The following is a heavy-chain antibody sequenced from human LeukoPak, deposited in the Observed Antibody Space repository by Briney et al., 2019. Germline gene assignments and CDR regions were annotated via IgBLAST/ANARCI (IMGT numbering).Heavy chain of an antibody. CDR1: GFTFDDYA. D-gene: IGHD5-24*01. Sequence: GRSLRLSCAASGFTFDDYAMHWVRQAPGKGLEWVSGISWNSGSIGYADSVKGRFTISRDNAKNSLYLQMNSLRAEDTALYYCAKIPDDPNRFDYWGQGTLVTVSS. CDR2: ISWNSGSI. CDR3: AKIPDDPNRFDY. J-gene: IGHJ4*02. V-gene: IGHV3-9*01.